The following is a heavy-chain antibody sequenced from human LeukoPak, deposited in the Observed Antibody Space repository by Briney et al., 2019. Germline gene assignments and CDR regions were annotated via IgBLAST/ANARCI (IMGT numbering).Heavy chain of an antibody. CDR3: AKEMSDIVAGYADAFDI. J-gene: IGHJ3*02. CDR1: GVGSMSGD. V-gene: IGHV3-23*01. Sequence: GAAPIPFCAASGVGSMSGDNSWCLRAPGEGVEWGSAIIDSSGSTYYTPSVKGRFTISRDKSKNTLYLQMNSLRAEDTALYYCAKEMSDIVAGYADAFDIWGQGTMVTVSS. D-gene: IGHD3-9*01. CDR2: IIDSSGST.